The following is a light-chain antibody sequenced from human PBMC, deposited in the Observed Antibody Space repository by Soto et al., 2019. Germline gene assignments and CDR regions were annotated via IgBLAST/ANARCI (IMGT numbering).Light chain of an antibody. CDR2: AAS. Sequence: DIQMTQSPSSLSASVGDRVTITCRASQGISNYLAWYQQKPGKVPKLLIYAASTLQSGVPSRFSGSGSGTDFTLTISSLQPEDVANYYCQKYNSAPTPLGQGPRLEIK. CDR3: QKYNSAPTP. V-gene: IGKV1-27*01. CDR1: QGISNY. J-gene: IGKJ5*01.